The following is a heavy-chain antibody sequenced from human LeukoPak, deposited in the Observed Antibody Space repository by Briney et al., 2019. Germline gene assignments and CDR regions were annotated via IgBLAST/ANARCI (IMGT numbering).Heavy chain of an antibody. CDR2: IYTSGCT. D-gene: IGHD1-26*01. J-gene: IGHJ4*02. V-gene: IGHV4-4*07. Sequence: SETLSLTCTVSGGSISSYYWSWIRQPAGKGLEWIGRIYTSGCTNYNPSLKSRVTMSVDTSKNQFSLKLSSVTAADTAVYYCARGRRHSGSYLFDYWGQGTLVTVSS. CDR1: GGSISSYY. CDR3: ARGRRHSGSYLFDY.